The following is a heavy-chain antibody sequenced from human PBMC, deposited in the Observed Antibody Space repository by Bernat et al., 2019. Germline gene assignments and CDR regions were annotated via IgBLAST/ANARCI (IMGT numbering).Heavy chain of an antibody. CDR1: GGSISSYY. J-gene: IGHJ6*03. Sequence: QVQLQESGPGLVKPSETLSLTCTVSGGSISSYYWSWIRQPPGKGLEWIGSIYYSGSTNYNPSLKSRVTIIVATSKNQFSLKLCSVPAADTAVYYCARFTVTTKPYYYYYYMDVWGKGTTITVSS. CDR3: ARFTVTTKPYYYYYYMDV. CDR2: IYYSGST. V-gene: IGHV4-59*01. D-gene: IGHD4-11*01.